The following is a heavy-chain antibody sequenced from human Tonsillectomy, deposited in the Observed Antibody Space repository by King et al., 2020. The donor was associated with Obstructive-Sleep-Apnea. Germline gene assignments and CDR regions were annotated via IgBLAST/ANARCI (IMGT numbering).Heavy chain of an antibody. J-gene: IGHJ4*02. V-gene: IGHV3-7*03. CDR3: ARAGQVGTVDS. CDR2: INEDGREK. D-gene: IGHD1-14*01. CDR1: GFTFRNFW. Sequence: VQLVESGGGLVQPGGSLRLSCAASGFTFRNFWMSWVRQAPGKELEWVANINEDGREKYHVDSVKGRLTISRDNAKNSLYLQMNSLRVEDTAVYYCARAGQVGTVDSWGQGTLVTVSA.